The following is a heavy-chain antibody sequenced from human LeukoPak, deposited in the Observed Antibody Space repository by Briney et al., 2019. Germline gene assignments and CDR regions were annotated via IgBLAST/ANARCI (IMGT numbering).Heavy chain of an antibody. CDR2: ISNSGSTK. Sequence: LSLTCTVSGDSISSSNYYWGWIRQAPGKGLEWISYISNSGSTKYYADSVKGRFTISRDNAKNSVFLQMNSLRAEDTAVYYCAAVIDYWGQGTLVTVSS. CDR3: AAVIDY. J-gene: IGHJ4*02. V-gene: IGHV3-11*04. CDR1: GDSISSSNYY.